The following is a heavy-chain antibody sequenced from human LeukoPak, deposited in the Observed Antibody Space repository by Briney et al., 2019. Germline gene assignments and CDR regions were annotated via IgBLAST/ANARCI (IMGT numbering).Heavy chain of an antibody. CDR1: GFTFSNYA. V-gene: IGHV3-23*01. CDR3: ARGRTWVDY. Sequence: PGGSLRLSCAASGFTFSNYAMNWVRQAPGRGLEWVSAISGSGGSTYYADSVKGRFTISRDNAKNSLYLQMNSLRAEDTAVYYCARGRTWVDYWGQGTLVTVSS. J-gene: IGHJ4*02. CDR2: ISGSGGST. D-gene: IGHD3-10*01.